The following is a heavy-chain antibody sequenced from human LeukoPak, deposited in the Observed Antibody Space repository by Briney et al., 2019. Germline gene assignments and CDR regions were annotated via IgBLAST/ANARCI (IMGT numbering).Heavy chain of an antibody. Sequence: ASVKVSCKASGGTFSSYAISWVRQAPGQGLEWMGRIIPILGIANYAQKFQGRVTITADKSTSTAYMELSSLRSEDTAVYYCARVSLRFLEWNDAFDIWGQGTLVTVSS. D-gene: IGHD3-3*01. CDR2: IIPILGIA. J-gene: IGHJ3*02. CDR1: GGTFSSYA. V-gene: IGHV1-69*04. CDR3: ARVSLRFLEWNDAFDI.